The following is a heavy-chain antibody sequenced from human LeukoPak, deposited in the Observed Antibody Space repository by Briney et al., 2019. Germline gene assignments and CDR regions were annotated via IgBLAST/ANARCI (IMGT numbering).Heavy chain of an antibody. D-gene: IGHD3-22*01. CDR2: FDPEDGET. Sequence: ASVKVSCKVSGYTLTELSMHWVRQAPGQGLEWMGGFDPEDGETIYAQKFQGRVTMTEDTSTDTAYMELSSLRSEDTAVYYCATPYYYDSSGYYYAYFQHWGQGTLVTVSS. J-gene: IGHJ1*01. CDR3: ATPYYYDSSGYYYAYFQH. CDR1: GYTLTELS. V-gene: IGHV1-24*01.